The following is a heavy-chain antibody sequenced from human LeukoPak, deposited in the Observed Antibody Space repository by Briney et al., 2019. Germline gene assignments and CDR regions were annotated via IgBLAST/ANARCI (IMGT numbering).Heavy chain of an antibody. CDR1: GYTFTGDY. J-gene: IGHJ4*02. CDR2: INPNSGGT. CDR3: ARDLEITMIVVVTPSFDY. V-gene: IGHV1-2*06. Sequence: ASVKVSCKASGYTFTGDYMHWVRQAPGQGLEWMGRINPNSGGTNYAQKFQGRVTMTRDTSISTAYMELSRLRSDDTAVYYCARDLEITMIVVVTPSFDYWGQGTLVTVSS. D-gene: IGHD3-22*01.